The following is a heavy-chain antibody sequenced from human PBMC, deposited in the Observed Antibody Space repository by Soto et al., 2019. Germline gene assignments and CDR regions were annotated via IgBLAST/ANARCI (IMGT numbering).Heavy chain of an antibody. J-gene: IGHJ4*02. D-gene: IGHD5-12*01. CDR3: ARVGSSVATTGPNYDY. CDR1: GFTVSSNY. V-gene: IGHV3-53*01. Sequence: GGSLRLSCAASGFTVSSNYMSWVRQAPGKGLEWVSVIYSGGSTYCADSVKGRFTISRDNSKNTLYLQMNSLRAEDTAVYYCARVGSSVATTGPNYDYWGQGTLVTVS. CDR2: IYSGGST.